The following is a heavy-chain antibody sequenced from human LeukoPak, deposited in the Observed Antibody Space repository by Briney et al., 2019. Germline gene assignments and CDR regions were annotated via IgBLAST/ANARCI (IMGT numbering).Heavy chain of an antibody. CDR2: IYSGGDT. CDR1: GFTVSNNY. CDR3: AKDFVAYDY. Sequence: PGGSLRLSCAASGFTVSNNYMNWVRQAPGKGLEWVSLIYSGGDTSYADSVKGRFTVSRDHSKNTLYLQMNSLTAEDTAVYYCAKDFVAYDYWGQGTLVTVSS. V-gene: IGHV3-66*01. D-gene: IGHD2-21*01. J-gene: IGHJ4*02.